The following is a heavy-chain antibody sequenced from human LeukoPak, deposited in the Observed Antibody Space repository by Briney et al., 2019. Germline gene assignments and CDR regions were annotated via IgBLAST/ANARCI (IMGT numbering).Heavy chain of an antibody. V-gene: IGHV4-30-2*01. CDR3: GRGSPRYGVTY. Sequence: SETLSLTCTVSGGSINSAGFSWTWIRQPPGKGLEWIGYIFHSGNTYYSPSPKSRVTVSMDRSKNQFSLKLTSVTAADTAVYFCGRGSPRYGVTYWGQGTLVTVSS. CDR2: IFHSGNT. D-gene: IGHD4-17*01. CDR1: GGSINSAGFS. J-gene: IGHJ4*02.